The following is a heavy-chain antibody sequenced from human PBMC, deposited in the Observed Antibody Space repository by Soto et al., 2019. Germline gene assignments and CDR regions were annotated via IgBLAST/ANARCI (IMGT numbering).Heavy chain of an antibody. V-gene: IGHV3-33*01. CDR2: IWYDASNK. J-gene: IGHJ3*02. CDR3: ARGCGAFDI. D-gene: IGHD2-21*01. CDR1: GFTFSSFG. Sequence: QVQLVESGGGVVQPGRSLRLSCAASGFTFSSFGMHWLRQAPGKGLEWVAVIWYDASNKYYADSVKGRFTISRDNSKNTLYLQMNSLRVEDMAVYYCARGCGAFDIWGQGTMVTVSS.